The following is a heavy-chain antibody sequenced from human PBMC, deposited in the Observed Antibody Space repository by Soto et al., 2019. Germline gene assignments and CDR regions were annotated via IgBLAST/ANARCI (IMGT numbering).Heavy chain of an antibody. J-gene: IGHJ6*02. V-gene: IGHV4-59*01. CDR1: GGSISSYY. CDR2: IYYSGST. D-gene: IGHD3-3*01. CDR3: ARDRNDFWSGYLYYYGMDV. Sequence: PSETLSLTCTVSGGSISSYYWSWIRQPPGKGLEWIGYIYYSGSTNYNPSLKSRVTISVDTSKNQFSLKLSSVTAADTAVYYCARDRNDFWSGYLYYYGMDVWGQGTTVTVS.